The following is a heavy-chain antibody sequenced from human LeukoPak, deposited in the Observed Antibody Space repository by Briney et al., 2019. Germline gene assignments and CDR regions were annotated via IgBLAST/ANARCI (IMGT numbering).Heavy chain of an antibody. D-gene: IGHD5-18*01. V-gene: IGHV3-23*01. J-gene: IGHJ4*02. CDR3: ASGIAGVAAMDYYFDY. CDR2: IRSSGGST. Sequence: GMSLRLSCAASVFTFTVYATHWVRKAPVRGLEYVSSIRSSGGSTYYADSVKGRFTISRDNSKNTLYLQMNSLRAEDTAVYYCASGIAGVAAMDYYFDYWGQGTLVTVSS. CDR1: VFTFTVYA.